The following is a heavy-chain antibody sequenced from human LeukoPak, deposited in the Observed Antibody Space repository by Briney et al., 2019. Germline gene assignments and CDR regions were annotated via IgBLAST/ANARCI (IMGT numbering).Heavy chain of an antibody. CDR2: IYYSGST. J-gene: IGHJ4*02. V-gene: IGHV4-4*02. CDR1: IGSISSSKW. D-gene: IGHD5-18*01. Sequence: SETLSLTCSVSIGSISSSKWWSWVRQSPVKGLEWIGYIYYSGSTNYNPSLKSRVTISVDTSKNQFSLKLSSVTAADTAVYYCAASGYSYGYVPKYYFDYWGQGTLVTVSS. CDR3: AASGYSYGYVPKYYFDY.